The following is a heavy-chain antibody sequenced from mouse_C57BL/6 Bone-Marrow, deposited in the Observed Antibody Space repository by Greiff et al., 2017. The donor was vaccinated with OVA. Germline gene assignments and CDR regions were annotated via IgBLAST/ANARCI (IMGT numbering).Heavy chain of an antibody. Sequence: VKLVESGPGLVQPSQSLSITCTVSGFSLTSYGVHWVRQSPGKGLEWLGVIWSGGSTAYNADFISRLSISKDNSKSQVFFKMNSLQADDTAIYYCARIGDYYGNYVDFDYWGQGTTLTVSS. V-gene: IGHV2-2*01. CDR3: ARIGDYYGNYVDFDY. CDR1: GFSLTSYG. D-gene: IGHD2-1*01. CDR2: IWSGGST. J-gene: IGHJ2*01.